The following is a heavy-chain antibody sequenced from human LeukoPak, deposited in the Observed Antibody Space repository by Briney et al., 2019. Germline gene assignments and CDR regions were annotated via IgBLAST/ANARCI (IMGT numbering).Heavy chain of an antibody. CDR2: IYHTGST. V-gene: IGHV4-4*02. CDR3: ARSDSAWEAAFDY. J-gene: IGHJ4*02. D-gene: IGHD6-19*01. Sequence: SGTLSLTCAVSGGSISSTNWWSWVRQPPGKGLEWIGEIYHTGSTNYNPSLKSRVTISVDKSKNQFSLKLTSVTAADTAVYYCARSDSAWEAAFDYWGQGTLVTVSS. CDR1: GGSISSTNW.